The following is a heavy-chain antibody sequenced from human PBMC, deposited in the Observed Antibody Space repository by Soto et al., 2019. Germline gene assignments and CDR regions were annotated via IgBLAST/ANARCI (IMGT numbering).Heavy chain of an antibody. J-gene: IGHJ4*02. V-gene: IGHV4-61*01. CDR1: GDSVSSNTYF. Sequence: QMHLQESGPGLVKPSETLSLTCTVSGDSVSSNTYFWSWIRQPPGKRLDWLGCIYYNENPNYNPSLRSRINISLDTANNQSALSLASVTVADTAGYYSARRADGGDYGGQGILVSVSS. CDR3: ARRADGGDY. CDR2: IYYNENP. D-gene: IGHD2-21*01.